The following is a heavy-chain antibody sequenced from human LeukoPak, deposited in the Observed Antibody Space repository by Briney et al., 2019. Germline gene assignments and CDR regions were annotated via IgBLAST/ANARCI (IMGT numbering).Heavy chain of an antibody. D-gene: IGHD2-2*02. CDR1: GGSISSSSYY. V-gene: IGHV4-39*01. CDR2: IYYSVST. J-gene: IGHJ3*02. CDR3: ARHPGGYCSSTSCYTGGVFDI. Sequence: SETLSLTCTVSGGSISSSSYYWGWIRQPPGKGLEWIGSIYYSVSTHYNPSLKSRVTISVDTSKSQFSLKLSSVTAADTAVYYCARHPGGYCSSTSCYTGGVFDIWGQGAMVTVSS.